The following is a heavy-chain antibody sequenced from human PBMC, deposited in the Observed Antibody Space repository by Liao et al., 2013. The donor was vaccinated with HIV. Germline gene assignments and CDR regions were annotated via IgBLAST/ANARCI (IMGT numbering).Heavy chain of an antibody. CDR1: GGSISRYY. CDR2: IYTSGST. J-gene: IGHJ4*02. CDR3: ASWSQMLRSFNY. V-gene: IGHV4-4*07. D-gene: IGHD1-1*01. Sequence: QVQLQESGPGLVKPSETLSLTCTVSGGSISRYYWSWLRQPAGKGLEWIGRIYTSGSTNYNPSLKSRVTMSVDTSKNQFSLRLSSVTAADTAVYYCASWSQMLRSFNYWGQGTLVTVSS.